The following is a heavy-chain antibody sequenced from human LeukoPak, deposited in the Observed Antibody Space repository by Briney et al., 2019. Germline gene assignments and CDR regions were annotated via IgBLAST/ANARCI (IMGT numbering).Heavy chain of an antibody. D-gene: IGHD3-22*01. CDR3: ARNFYASSGYYLDDFYFDF. J-gene: IGHJ4*02. Sequence: SETLSLTCTVSGASIISDTYYWGWIRQPPGKGLEWIGSIYSSGSTYYSPSLKSRVTMSVDTSTNQFSLKLISVTAADTALYYCARNFYASSGYYLDDFYFDFWGQGTLVTVSS. V-gene: IGHV4-39*07. CDR1: GASIISDTYY. CDR2: IYSSGST.